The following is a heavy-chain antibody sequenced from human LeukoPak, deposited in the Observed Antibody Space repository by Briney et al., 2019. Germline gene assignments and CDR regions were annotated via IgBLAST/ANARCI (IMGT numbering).Heavy chain of an antibody. V-gene: IGHV4-34*01. CDR2: INHSGST. Sequence: SETLSLTCAVYGGSFSGYYWSWIRQPPGKGLEWIGEINHSGSTNYNPSLKSRVTISVDTSKNQFSLKLSSVTAADTAVYYCARVFGNYYYYMDVWGKGTTVTVSS. J-gene: IGHJ6*03. CDR3: ARVFGNYYYYMDV. D-gene: IGHD3-10*01. CDR1: GGSFSGYY.